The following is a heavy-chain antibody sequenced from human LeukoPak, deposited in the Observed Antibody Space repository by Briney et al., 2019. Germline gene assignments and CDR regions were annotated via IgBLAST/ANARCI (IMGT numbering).Heavy chain of an antibody. CDR2: ISSSGSTI. CDR1: GFTFSSYA. V-gene: IGHV3-48*04. D-gene: IGHD3-9*01. CDR3: ARVYFDWLSADY. Sequence: GGSLRLSCAASGFTFSSYAMNWVRQAPGKGLEWVSYISSSGSTIYYADSVKGRFTISRDNAKNSLYLQMNSPRAEDTAVYYCARVYFDWLSADYWGQGTLVTVSS. J-gene: IGHJ4*02.